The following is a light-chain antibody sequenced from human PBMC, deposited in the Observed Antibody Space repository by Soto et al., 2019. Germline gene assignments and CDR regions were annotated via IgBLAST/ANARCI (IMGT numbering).Light chain of an antibody. CDR2: KAS. CDR3: QQYDRRPIT. V-gene: IGKV1-5*03. CDR1: ENINTW. Sequence: DIQMTQSPSTLSASVGDRVSITCRASENINTWLAWYQQQPGKAPKLLIYKASSLQSGAPPRFSGTGSGTEFTLTISSLQPEDIAAYYCQQYDRRPITFGQGTRLEIK. J-gene: IGKJ5*01.